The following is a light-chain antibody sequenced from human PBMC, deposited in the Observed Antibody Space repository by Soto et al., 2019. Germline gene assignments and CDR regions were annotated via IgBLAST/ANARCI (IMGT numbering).Light chain of an antibody. CDR2: DVS. V-gene: IGLV2-11*01. CDR3: CSYAGSYTFHVV. J-gene: IGLJ2*01. Sequence: QSALTQPRSVSGSPGQSVTISCTGTSSDVGGYNYVSWYQQHPGKAPKLMIYDVSKRPSGVPDRFSGSKSGNMASLTISGLQAEDEADYYCCSYAGSYTFHVVFGGGTKVTVL. CDR1: SSDVGGYNY.